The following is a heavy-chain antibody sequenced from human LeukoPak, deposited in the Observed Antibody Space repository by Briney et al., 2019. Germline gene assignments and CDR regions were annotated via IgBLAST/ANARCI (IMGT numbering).Heavy chain of an antibody. CDR3: ARGWTTVTTYGDAFDI. CDR1: GFTFSSYG. Sequence: GGTLRLSCAASGFTFSSYGMSWVRQAPGKGLEWVSAISGSGGSTYYADSVKGRFTISRDNSKNTLYLQMNSLRAEDTAVYYCARGWTTVTTYGDAFDIWGQGTMVTVSS. J-gene: IGHJ3*02. V-gene: IGHV3-23*01. CDR2: ISGSGGST. D-gene: IGHD4-17*01.